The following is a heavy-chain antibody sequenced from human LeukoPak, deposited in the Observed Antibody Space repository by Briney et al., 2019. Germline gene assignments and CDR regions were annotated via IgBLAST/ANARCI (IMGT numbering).Heavy chain of an antibody. V-gene: IGHV4-30-2*01. D-gene: IGHD2-2*01. J-gene: IGHJ4*02. CDR2: IYHSGST. Sequence: SETLSLTCTVSGGSISSGGYYWSWIRQPPGKGLEWIGYIYHSGSTYYNPSLKSRVTISVDRSKNQFSLKLSSVTAADTAVYYCAVSVVPADLFDYWGQGTLVTVSS. CDR1: GGSISSGGYY. CDR3: AVSVVPADLFDY.